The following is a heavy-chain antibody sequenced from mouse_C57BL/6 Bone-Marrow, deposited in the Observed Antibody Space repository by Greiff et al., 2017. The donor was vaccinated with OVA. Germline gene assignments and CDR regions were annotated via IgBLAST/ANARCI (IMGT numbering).Heavy chain of an antibody. Sequence: QVQLQQSGAELVRPGSSVKLSCKASGYTFTSYWMHWVKQRPIQGLEWIGNIDPSDSETHYNQKFKDKATLTVDKSSSTAYMQLSSLTSEDSAVYYCARGSYYGSSYVYFDVWGTGTTVTVSS. CDR2: IDPSDSET. D-gene: IGHD1-1*01. CDR3: ARGSYYGSSYVYFDV. J-gene: IGHJ1*03. CDR1: GYTFTSYW. V-gene: IGHV1-52*01.